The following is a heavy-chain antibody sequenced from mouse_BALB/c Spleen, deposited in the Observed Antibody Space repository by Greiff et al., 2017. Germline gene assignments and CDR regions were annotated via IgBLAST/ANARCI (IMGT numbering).Heavy chain of an antibody. V-gene: IGHV1-69*02. CDR3: TRGWEGY. J-gene: IGHJ2*01. Sequence: QVQLQQPGAELVRPGASVKLSCKASGYTFTSYWINWVKQRPGQGLEWIGNIYPSASYTNYNQKFKDKATLTVDKSSSTAYMQLSSPTSEDSAVYYCTRGWEGYWGQGTTLTVSS. CDR2: IYPSASYT. CDR1: GYTFTSYW. D-gene: IGHD1-1*02.